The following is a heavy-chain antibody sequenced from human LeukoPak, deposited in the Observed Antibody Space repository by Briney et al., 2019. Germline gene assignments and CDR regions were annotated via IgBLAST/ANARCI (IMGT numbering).Heavy chain of an antibody. V-gene: IGHV3-21*01. J-gene: IGHJ3*02. CDR2: ISSSSSSYI. CDR1: GFTFSSYS. D-gene: IGHD5-18*01. Sequence: GGSLRLSCAASGFTFSSYSMNWVRQAPGKGLEWVSSISSSSSSYIYYADSVKGRFTISRDNAKNSLYLQMNSLRAEDTAVYYCARAEIRLWTTGAFDIWGQGTMVTVSS. CDR3: ARAEIRLWTTGAFDI.